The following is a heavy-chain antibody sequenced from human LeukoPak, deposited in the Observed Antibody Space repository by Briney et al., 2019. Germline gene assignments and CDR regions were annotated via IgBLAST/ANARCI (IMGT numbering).Heavy chain of an antibody. CDR2: INHSGST. J-gene: IGHJ5*02. CDR1: GGSFSGYY. Sequence: SETLSLTCAVYGGSFSGYYWSWIRQPPGKGLEWIGEINHSGSTNYNPSLKSRVTMSIDKSKNQLSLNLNSVTAADTAIYYCARVIRSAWRQNDLWGQGTLVTVSS. D-gene: IGHD1-1*01. CDR3: ARVIRSAWRQNDL. V-gene: IGHV4-34*01.